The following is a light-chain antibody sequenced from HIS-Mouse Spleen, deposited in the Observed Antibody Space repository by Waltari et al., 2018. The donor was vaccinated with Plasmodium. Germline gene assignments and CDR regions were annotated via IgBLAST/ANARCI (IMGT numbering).Light chain of an antibody. Sequence: QSALTQPASVSGSPGQSITISCTGPSSAVGGYNYFSWYQQHPGKAPKLMIYDVSNRPSGVSNRFSGSKSGNTASLTISGLQAEDEADYYCSSYTSSSVVFGGGTKLTVL. CDR1: SSAVGGYNY. CDR3: SSYTSSSVV. J-gene: IGLJ2*01. CDR2: DVS. V-gene: IGLV2-14*03.